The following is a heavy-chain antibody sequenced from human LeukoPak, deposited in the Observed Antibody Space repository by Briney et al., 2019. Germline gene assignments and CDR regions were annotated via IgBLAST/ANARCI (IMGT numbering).Heavy chain of an antibody. CDR3: ARGGNSSSSDY. D-gene: IGHD6-6*01. CDR2: IIPIFGTA. J-gene: IGHJ4*02. Sequence: SVKVSCKASGYTFTSYGISWVRQAPGQGLEWMGGIIPIFGTANYAQKFQGRVTITADESTSTAYMELSSLRSEDTAVYYCARGGNSSSSDYWGQGTLVTVSS. CDR1: GYTFTSYG. V-gene: IGHV1-69*13.